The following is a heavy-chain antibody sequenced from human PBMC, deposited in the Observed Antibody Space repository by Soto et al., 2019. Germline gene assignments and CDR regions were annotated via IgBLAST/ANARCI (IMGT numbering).Heavy chain of an antibody. CDR2: VYHTGTT. D-gene: IGHD1-26*01. CDR3: ARQAYSGSYDH. CDR1: GGSITNGDYY. J-gene: IGHJ5*02. Sequence: SETLSLTCTVSGGSITNGDYYWGCIRQTPGKGLEWIANVYHTGTTFYNPSLKSRVTMSVDTSKSQFSLKLTSVTAAGAAVYYCARQAYSGSYDHWGQGTLVTVSS. V-gene: IGHV4-39*01.